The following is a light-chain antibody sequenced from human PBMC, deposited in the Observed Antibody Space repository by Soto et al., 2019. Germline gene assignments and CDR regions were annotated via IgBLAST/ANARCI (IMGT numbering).Light chain of an antibody. CDR1: QSISSW. CDR3: QQYNSYSPLT. J-gene: IGKJ4*01. V-gene: IGKV1-5*03. Sequence: DIQMTQSPSTLPASVGDRVTITCRASQSISSWLAWYQLKPGKAPKLLIYKASSLESGAPSRFSGSGSGTESTLTISSRQPDDFATYYCQQYNSYSPLTFGGGTKVEIK. CDR2: KAS.